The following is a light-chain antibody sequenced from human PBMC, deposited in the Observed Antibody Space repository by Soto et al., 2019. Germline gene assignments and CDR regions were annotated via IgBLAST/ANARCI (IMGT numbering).Light chain of an antibody. CDR2: DAS. Sequence: EIASTQSPGTLSLSPGERATLSCRASQSVSSHFAWYQQKPGQAPRLLIYDASNRATGIPARFAGSGSGTEFTLTISSLEPEDFAVYYCQQRSSWPLTFGGGTKVEIK. J-gene: IGKJ4*01. CDR1: QSVSSH. CDR3: QQRSSWPLT. V-gene: IGKV3-11*01.